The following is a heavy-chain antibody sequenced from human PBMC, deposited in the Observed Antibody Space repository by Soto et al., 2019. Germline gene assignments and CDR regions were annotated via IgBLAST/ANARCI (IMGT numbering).Heavy chain of an antibody. CDR2: IWCDGSNK. CDR3: ARDGPFIMITSLDY. V-gene: IGHV3-33*01. J-gene: IGHJ4*02. D-gene: IGHD3-16*01. CDR1: GFTFSSYG. Sequence: QVQLVESGGGVVQPGRSLRLSCAASGFTFSSYGMHWVRQAPGKGLEWVAVIWCDGSNKYYADSVKGRFTISRDNSKNTLYLQMNSLRAEDTAVYYCARDGPFIMITSLDYWGQGTLVTVSS.